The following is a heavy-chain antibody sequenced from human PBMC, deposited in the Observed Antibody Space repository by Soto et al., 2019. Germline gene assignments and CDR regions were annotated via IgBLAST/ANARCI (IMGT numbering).Heavy chain of an antibody. J-gene: IGHJ5*02. Sequence: EVQLLESGGGLVQPGGSLRLSCAASGFTFSSYAMSWVRQAPGKGLEWVSAISGSGGSTYYADSVKGRFTISRDNSKNTLYLQMNSLRAEDTAVYYCAKSPSTMVRGVMKITQYNWFDPWGQGTLVTVSS. CDR2: ISGSGGST. V-gene: IGHV3-23*01. CDR1: GFTFSSYA. CDR3: AKSPSTMVRGVMKITQYNWFDP. D-gene: IGHD3-10*01.